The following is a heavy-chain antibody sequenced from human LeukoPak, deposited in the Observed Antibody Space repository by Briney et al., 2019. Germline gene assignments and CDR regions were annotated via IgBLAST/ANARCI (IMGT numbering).Heavy chain of an antibody. V-gene: IGHV4-4*02. CDR1: GASISNSNW. J-gene: IGHJ4*02. Sequence: PSGTLSLTCAVTGASISNSNWWTWVRQPPGKGLEWIGEIYHSGSTNYKTSLKSRATISVDKSKNQFSLKLNSVTAADTAVYYCARDRRATPMYFFDFWGQGTPVTVSS. CDR2: IYHSGST. CDR3: ARDRRATPMYFFDF. D-gene: IGHD2-15*01.